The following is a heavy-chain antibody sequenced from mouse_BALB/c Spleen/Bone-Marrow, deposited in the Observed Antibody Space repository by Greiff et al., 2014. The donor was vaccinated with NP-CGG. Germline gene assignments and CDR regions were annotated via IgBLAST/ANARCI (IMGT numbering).Heavy chain of an antibody. V-gene: IGHV2-6-5*01. CDR3: AKHRSVYPYAMDY. D-gene: IGHD2-10*02. CDR1: GFSLSDYG. J-gene: IGHJ4*01. Sequence: VHLVESXPGLVAPSQSLSITCTVSGFSLSDYGVSWIRQSPGKGLEWLGVIWGGGKEYYNSVLKSRLSINKDNSKSQVFLKMYSLQTDDTAIYYCAKHRSVYPYAMDYWGQGTSVTVSS. CDR2: IWGGGKE.